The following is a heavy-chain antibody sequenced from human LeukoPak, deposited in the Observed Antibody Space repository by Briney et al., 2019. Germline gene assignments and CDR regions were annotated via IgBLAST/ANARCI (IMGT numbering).Heavy chain of an antibody. D-gene: IGHD6-19*01. CDR2: VSGSGGST. Sequence: GGSLRLSCAASGFTFSSYSMNWVRQAPGKGLEWVSTVSGSGGSTYYADSVKGRFTISRDNSKNTLYLQMNSLRAEDTAVYYCAKGGYSSGWYLYYFDYWGQGTLVTVSS. CDR3: AKGGYSSGWYLYYFDY. V-gene: IGHV3-23*01. J-gene: IGHJ4*02. CDR1: GFTFSSYS.